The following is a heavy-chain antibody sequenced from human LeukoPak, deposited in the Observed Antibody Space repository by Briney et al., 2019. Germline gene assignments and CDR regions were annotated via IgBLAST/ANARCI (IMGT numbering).Heavy chain of an antibody. V-gene: IGHV4-4*07. CDR2: IYTSGST. Sequence: SETLSLTCTVSGGSISSYYWSWIRQPAGKGLEWIGRIYTSGSTNYNPSLKSRVTMSVDTSKNQFSLKLSSVTAADTAVYYCARSGYKYGADALDIWGQGTMVTVSS. CDR3: ARSGYKYGADALDI. CDR1: GGSISSYY. J-gene: IGHJ3*02. D-gene: IGHD5-18*01.